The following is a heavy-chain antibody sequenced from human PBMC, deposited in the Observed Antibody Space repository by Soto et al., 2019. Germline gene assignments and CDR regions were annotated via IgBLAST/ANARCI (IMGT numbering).Heavy chain of an antibody. J-gene: IGHJ5*02. CDR2: IIPIFGTA. Sequence: GASVKVSCKASGVTFSNYAISWVRQAPGQGLEWMGGIIPIFGTANYAQKFQGRVTITADESTSTAYMELNSLRSEDTAVYYCARVSGCSGGSCYYWWFDPWGQGTLVTVSS. CDR1: GVTFSNYA. V-gene: IGHV1-69*13. D-gene: IGHD2-15*01. CDR3: ARVSGCSGGSCYYWWFDP.